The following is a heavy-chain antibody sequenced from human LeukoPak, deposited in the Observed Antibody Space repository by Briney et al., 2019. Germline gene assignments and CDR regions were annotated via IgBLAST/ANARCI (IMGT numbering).Heavy chain of an antibody. CDR2: INPNSGGT. Sequence: ASVKVSCKASGYTFTGYYMHWVRQAPGQGLEWMGWINPNSGGTNYAQKFQGWATMTRDTSISTAYMELSRLRSDDTAVYYCARAGIAAISFDYCGQGTLVTVSS. D-gene: IGHD6-13*01. CDR1: GYTFTGYY. V-gene: IGHV1-2*04. J-gene: IGHJ4*02. CDR3: ARAGIAAISFDY.